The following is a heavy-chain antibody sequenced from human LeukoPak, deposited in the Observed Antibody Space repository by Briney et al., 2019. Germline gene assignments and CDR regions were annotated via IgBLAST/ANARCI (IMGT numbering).Heavy chain of an antibody. CDR1: GTSLSSDY. Sequence: SETLSLTCTVSGTSLSSDYWNWIRQSPGKGLEWIGYIDYSGTTQYNPSLKSRVTMSVDTSKNQVSLKLPSVTAADTAVYYCTRGILEFDNWGQGTLVTASS. D-gene: IGHD1-1*01. CDR3: TRGILEFDN. V-gene: IGHV4-59*12. J-gene: IGHJ4*02. CDR2: IDYSGTT.